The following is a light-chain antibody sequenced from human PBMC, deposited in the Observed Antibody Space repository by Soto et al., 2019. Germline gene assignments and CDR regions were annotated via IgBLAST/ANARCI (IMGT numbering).Light chain of an antibody. Sequence: EIVLTQSPATLSSFPGDRVTLSCRASQAVNTRLAWYDHKPDQAPKLLIYLASNRDAGVPARFSGSGSGTDFTLTISDVEPEDFAVYYCHQRQSWPRTFGQGTTVDIK. CDR3: HQRQSWPRT. J-gene: IGKJ1*01. CDR2: LAS. CDR1: QAVNTR. V-gene: IGKV3-11*01.